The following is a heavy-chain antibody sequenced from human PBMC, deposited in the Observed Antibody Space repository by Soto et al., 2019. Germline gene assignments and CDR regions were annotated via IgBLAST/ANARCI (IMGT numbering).Heavy chain of an antibody. J-gene: IGHJ5*02. CDR2: INADKGDT. CDR3: AGGPLSGVATIWDYANWFDP. V-gene: IGHV1-3*01. D-gene: IGHD5-12*01. Sequence: QAQLVYSGAEVKKPGAAVKVSCKASGYSFTDFAMRWVRLASGQRLEWMGWINADKGDTKYSPKFQGRVTITRDTSATTVYMELRSLRSEDTAVYYCAGGPLSGVATIWDYANWFDPWGQGSLVTVST. CDR1: GYSFTDFA.